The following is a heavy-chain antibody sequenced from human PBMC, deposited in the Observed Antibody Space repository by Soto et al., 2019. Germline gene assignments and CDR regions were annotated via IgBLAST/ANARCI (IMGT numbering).Heavy chain of an antibody. D-gene: IGHD3-22*01. CDR2: IYYSGST. Sequence: QVQLQESGPGLVKPSETLSLTCTVSGGSISSYYWSWIRQPPGKGLEWIGYIYYSGSTNYNPSLKRRVTISVDTSKNPCSLKLSSVTAADTAVYYCASLNYYDSSGYNNWGQGTMVTVSS. CDR3: ASLNYYDSSGYNN. V-gene: IGHV4-59*01. J-gene: IGHJ3*01. CDR1: GGSISSYY.